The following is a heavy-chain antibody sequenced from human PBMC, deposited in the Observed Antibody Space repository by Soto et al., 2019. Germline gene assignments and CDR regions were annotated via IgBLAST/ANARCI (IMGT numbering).Heavy chain of an antibody. J-gene: IGHJ4*02. V-gene: IGHV3-23*01. CDR2: ISGSGGST. CDR3: AKESPRYYDYVWGSYREGPFDY. D-gene: IGHD3-16*02. Sequence: GGFLRLSCAASGFTFSSYAMSWVRQAPGKGLEWVSAISGSGGSTYYADSVKGRFTISRDNSKNTLYLQMNSLRAEDTAVYYCAKESPRYYDYVWGSYREGPFDYWGQGTLVTVSS. CDR1: GFTFSSYA.